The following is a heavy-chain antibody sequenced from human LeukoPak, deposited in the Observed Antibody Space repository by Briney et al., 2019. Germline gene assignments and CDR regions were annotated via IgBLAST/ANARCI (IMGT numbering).Heavy chain of an antibody. Sequence: SETLSLTCTVSGGSISSYYWSWIRQPAGKGLEWIGRIYTSGSTNYNPSLKSRVTISVDTSKNQFSLKLSSVTAAHTAVYYCAREIPFDWLLSKTKYYYYYYYMDVWGKGTTVTVSS. CDR3: AREIPFDWLLSKTKYYYYYYYMDV. CDR1: GGSISSYY. V-gene: IGHV4-4*07. CDR2: IYTSGST. D-gene: IGHD3-9*01. J-gene: IGHJ6*03.